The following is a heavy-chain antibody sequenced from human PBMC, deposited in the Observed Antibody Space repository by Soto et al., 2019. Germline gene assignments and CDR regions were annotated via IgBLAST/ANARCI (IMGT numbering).Heavy chain of an antibody. CDR2: IYPGDSDT. CDR1: GYSFTSYW. CDR3: AGMLHYDSSGYYYNYYYGMDV. V-gene: IGHV5-51*01. Sequence: GESLKISCKGSGYSFTSYWIGWVRQMPGKGLEWMGIIYPGDSDTRYSPSFQGQVTISADKSISTAYLQWSSLKASDTAMYYCAGMLHYDSSGYYYNYYYGMDVWGQGTTVTVSS. D-gene: IGHD3-22*01. J-gene: IGHJ6*02.